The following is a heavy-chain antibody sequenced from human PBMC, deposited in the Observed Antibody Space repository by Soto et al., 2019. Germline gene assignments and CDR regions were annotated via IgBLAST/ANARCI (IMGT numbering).Heavy chain of an antibody. Sequence: QVQLQESGPGLVKPSQTLSLTCTVSGGSISSGDYYWSWIRQPPGKGLEWIGYIYYSGSTYYNPSRKSRVTISVDTSKNQFSLKLSSVTAADTAVYYCARGYSYGYRRGGYFQHWGQGTLVTVSS. D-gene: IGHD5-18*01. CDR1: GGSISSGDYY. CDR2: IYYSGST. J-gene: IGHJ1*01. V-gene: IGHV4-30-4*01. CDR3: ARGYSYGYRRGGYFQH.